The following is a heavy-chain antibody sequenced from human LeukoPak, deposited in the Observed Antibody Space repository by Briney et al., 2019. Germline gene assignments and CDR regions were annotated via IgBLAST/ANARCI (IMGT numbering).Heavy chain of an antibody. Sequence: PSETLSLTCAVYGGSFSGYYWSWIRQPPGKGLEGIGEINHSGSTNYNPSLKSRVTISVDTSKNQFSLKLSSVTAADTAVYYCARRPSHSSSWYIDYWGQGTLVTVSS. CDR1: GGSFSGYY. CDR3: ARRPSHSSSWYIDY. V-gene: IGHV4-34*01. D-gene: IGHD6-13*01. J-gene: IGHJ4*02. CDR2: INHSGST.